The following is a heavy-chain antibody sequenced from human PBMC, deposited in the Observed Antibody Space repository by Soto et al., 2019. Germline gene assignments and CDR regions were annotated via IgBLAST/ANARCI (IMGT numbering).Heavy chain of an antibody. CDR3: SRDLAAAGRGHYYYYGMDV. J-gene: IGHJ6*02. V-gene: IGHV1-69*01. D-gene: IGHD6-13*01. CDR1: GDTFSSYA. Sequence: QVQLVQSGAEVKKPGSSVKVSCKASGDTFSSYAISWVRQAPGQGLEWMGGIIPIFGTANYAQKFQGRVTITADEPTSKAYMELSSLRSEDTAVYYCSRDLAAAGRGHYYYYGMDVWGQGTTVTVSS. CDR2: IIPIFGTA.